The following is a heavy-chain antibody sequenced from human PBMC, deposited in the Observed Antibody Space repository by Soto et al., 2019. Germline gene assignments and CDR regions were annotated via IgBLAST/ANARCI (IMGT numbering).Heavy chain of an antibody. CDR2: IIPILDVA. D-gene: IGHD2-15*01. J-gene: IGHJ4*02. Sequence: QVQLVQSGAEVKKPGSSVTVSCKASGGTFSSYTLGWVRQAPGQGLEWMGRIIPILDVAHYAQKFQGRVTMTAEKSTSTVFMELSSLRSEDTAVYYCARSAQYCSGDRCYWVYWGQGTLVTVSS. CDR1: GGTFSSYT. CDR3: ARSAQYCSGDRCYWVY. V-gene: IGHV1-69*02.